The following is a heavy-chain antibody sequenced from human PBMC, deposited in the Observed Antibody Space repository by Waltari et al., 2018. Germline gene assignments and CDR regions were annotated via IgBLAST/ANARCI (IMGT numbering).Heavy chain of an antibody. CDR2: INYGRST. CDR3: GRLYGSGSYAVAFDI. V-gene: IGHV4-39*01. D-gene: IGHD3-10*01. CDR1: GGSLSTSPYF. J-gene: IGHJ3*02. Sequence: HLQLQESGPGLVKPSETLSLTCTLSGGSLSTSPYFWGWIRQPPGKGLEWIASINYGRSTYYNPSLKSPVTISLDTSKNQFSLKLSSVTAADTAVYYCGRLYGSGSYAVAFDIWGQGTMVTVSS.